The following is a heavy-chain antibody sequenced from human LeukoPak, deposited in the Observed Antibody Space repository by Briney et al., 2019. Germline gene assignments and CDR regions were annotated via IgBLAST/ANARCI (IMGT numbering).Heavy chain of an antibody. CDR2: VSGSGGST. D-gene: IGHD4-23*01. V-gene: IGHV3-23*01. CDR1: GFTFSSYA. J-gene: IGHJ3*02. Sequence: GGSLRLSCAASGFTFSSYAMSWVRPAPGKGLDWVSTVSGSGGSTYYADSVKGRFTISRDNSKNTLYLQMNSLRAEDTAIYYCARRYGGWGAFDIWGQGTVVTVSS. CDR3: ARRYGGWGAFDI.